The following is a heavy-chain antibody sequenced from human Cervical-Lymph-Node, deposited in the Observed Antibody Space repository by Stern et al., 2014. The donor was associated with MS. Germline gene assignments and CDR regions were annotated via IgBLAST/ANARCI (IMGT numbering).Heavy chain of an antibody. J-gene: IGHJ4*02. V-gene: IGHV3-15*01. Sequence: EVQLVQSGGGFVEPGGSLRLSCAASGFTFSNALMSWVRQAPGKGLEWVGHIKNKVDGGTTEYAAPVIGRFTIARDDSTKTVYLQMTCLKADDTALYYCNADERNSDVDYWGQGTLVTVSS. CDR2: IKNKVDGGTT. CDR1: GFTFSNAL. D-gene: IGHD1-7*01. CDR3: NADERNSDVDY.